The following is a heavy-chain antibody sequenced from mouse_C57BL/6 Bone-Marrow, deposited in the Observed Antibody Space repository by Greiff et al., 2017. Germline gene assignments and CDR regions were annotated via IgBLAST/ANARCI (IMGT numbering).Heavy chain of an antibody. J-gene: IGHJ3*01. CDR3: ARQAYYSNYVAD. D-gene: IGHD2-5*01. V-gene: IGHV5-6*01. CDR1: GFTFSSYG. Sequence: EVQLVESGGDLVKPGGSLKLSCAASGFTFSSYGMSWVRQTPDQGLEWVATISSGGSYTYYPDSVKGQFTISRDNAKNTLYLQMSSLKSEDTARYYCARQAYYSNYVADWGQGNLVTVSA. CDR2: ISSGGSYT.